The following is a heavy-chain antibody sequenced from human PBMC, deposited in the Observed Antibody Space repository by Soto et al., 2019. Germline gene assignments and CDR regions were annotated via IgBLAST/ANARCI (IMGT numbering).Heavy chain of an antibody. D-gene: IGHD5-12*01. CDR1: GFPFSTYA. CDR2: ISSSSSFR. J-gene: IGHJ1*01. Sequence: GSLRLSCAASGFPFSTYAMNWVRQAPGKGLEWVSSISSSSSFRYYADSVKGRFTISRDNAKNSLYLQMNSLRAEDTAVYYCARGAPGRDGYNLDFQHWGQGTLVTVSS. V-gene: IGHV3-21*01. CDR3: ARGAPGRDGYNLDFQH.